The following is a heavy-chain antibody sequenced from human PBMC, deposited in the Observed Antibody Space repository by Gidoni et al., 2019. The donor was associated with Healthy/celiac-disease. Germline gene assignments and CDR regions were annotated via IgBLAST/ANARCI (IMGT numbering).Heavy chain of an antibody. J-gene: IGHJ4*02. CDR1: GFTFDDYA. V-gene: IGHV3-9*01. CDR3: AKDIGGGYDGGFDY. Sequence: EVQLVESGGGVVQPGRSLRLSCAASGFTFDDYAMHWVRQAPGKGLEWVSCISWNSGSIGYADSVKGRFSISRDNAKNSLYLQMNSLRAEDTALYYCAKDIGGGYDGGFDYWGQGTLVTVSS. D-gene: IGHD5-12*01. CDR2: ISWNSGSI.